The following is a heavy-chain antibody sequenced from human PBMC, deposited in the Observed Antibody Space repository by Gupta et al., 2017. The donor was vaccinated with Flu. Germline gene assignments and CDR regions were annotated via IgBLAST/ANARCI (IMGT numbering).Heavy chain of an antibody. V-gene: IGHV3-21*01. Sequence: GLEWVSSISSSSSYIYYADSVKGRFTISRDNAKNSLYLQMNSLRAEDTAVYYCARELWDYVWGSYRPYYFDYWGQGTLVTVSS. CDR3: ARELWDYVWGSYRPYYFDY. CDR2: ISSSSSYI. D-gene: IGHD3-16*02. J-gene: IGHJ4*02.